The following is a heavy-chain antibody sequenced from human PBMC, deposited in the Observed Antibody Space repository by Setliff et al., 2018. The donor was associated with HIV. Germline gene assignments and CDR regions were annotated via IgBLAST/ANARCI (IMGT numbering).Heavy chain of an antibody. CDR2: IYHSGYT. CDR1: GASISSYY. J-gene: IGHJ3*01. Sequence: LSLTCSVSGASISSYYWGWIRQPPGKGLEWIGSIYHSGYTNYNPSLKSRVTISVDTSKNQFSLRLTSVTAADTAVYYCARAPPGIQNDAFDVWGQGTMVTVSS. CDR3: ARAPPGIQNDAFDV. V-gene: IGHV4-59*08.